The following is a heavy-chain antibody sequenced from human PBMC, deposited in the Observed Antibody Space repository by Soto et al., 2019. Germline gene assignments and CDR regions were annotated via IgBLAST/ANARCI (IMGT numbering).Heavy chain of an antibody. CDR2: ISAYNGNT. CDR1: TFTSYG. V-gene: IGHV1-18*01. CDR3: ARTYYDFWSGYYTVYWYFDL. Sequence: TFTSYGISWVRQAPGQGLEWMGWISAYNGNTNYAQKLQGRVTMTTDTSTSTAYMELRSLRSDDTAVYYCARTYYDFWSGYYTVYWYFDLWGRGTLVTVSS. J-gene: IGHJ2*01. D-gene: IGHD3-3*01.